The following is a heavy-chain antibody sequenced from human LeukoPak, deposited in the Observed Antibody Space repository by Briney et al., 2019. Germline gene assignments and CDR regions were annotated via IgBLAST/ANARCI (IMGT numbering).Heavy chain of an antibody. V-gene: IGHV1-69*05. J-gene: IGHJ5*02. Sequence: SVKVSCKASGGTFSSYAISWVRQAPGQGLEWMGGIIPIFGTANYAQKFQGRVTITTDESTSTAYMELSSLRSEDTAVYYCAYSHGSGSPPFDPWGQGTLVTVSS. D-gene: IGHD3-10*01. CDR2: IIPIFGTA. CDR1: GGTFSSYA. CDR3: AYSHGSGSPPFDP.